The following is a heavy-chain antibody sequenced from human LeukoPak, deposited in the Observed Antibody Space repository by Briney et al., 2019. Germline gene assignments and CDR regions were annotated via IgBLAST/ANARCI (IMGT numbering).Heavy chain of an antibody. D-gene: IGHD5-24*01. CDR3: AREWLQPGDY. CDR1: GFTFSSYS. V-gene: IGHV3-21*01. Sequence: SAGSLRLSCAASGFTFSSYSMNWVRQAPGKGLEWVSSISSSSSYIYYADSVKGRFTISRDNAKNSLYLQMNSLRAEDTAVYYCAREWLQPGDYWGQGTLVTVSS. CDR2: ISSSSSYI. J-gene: IGHJ4*02.